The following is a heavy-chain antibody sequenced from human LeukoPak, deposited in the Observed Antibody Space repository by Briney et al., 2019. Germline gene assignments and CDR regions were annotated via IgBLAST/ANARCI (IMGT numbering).Heavy chain of an antibody. J-gene: IGHJ4*02. CDR2: ISAYNGNT. V-gene: IGHV1-18*01. CDR3: ARGGNIVVVPAANYYFDY. Sequence: ASVKVSCKASGYTFTSYGISWVRQAPGQGPEWMGWISAYNGNTNYAQKLQGRVTMTTDTSTSTAYMELRSLRSDDTAVYYCARGGNIVVVPAANYYFDYWGQGTLVTVSS. D-gene: IGHD2-2*01. CDR1: GYTFTSYG.